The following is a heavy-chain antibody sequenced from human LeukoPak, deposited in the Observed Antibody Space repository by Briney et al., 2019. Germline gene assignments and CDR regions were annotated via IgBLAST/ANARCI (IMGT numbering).Heavy chain of an antibody. J-gene: IGHJ4*02. V-gene: IGHV4-59*08. CDR2: IYYGGSS. D-gene: IGHD3-10*01. CDR1: GGSISSYY. Sequence: SETLSLTCTVSGGSISSYYWNWIRQPPGKGLEWIGYIYYGGSSSYNPSLKSRATISVDTSTSQLSLRLRSVTAADTAVYYCARQQGKFDCWGQGTLVPVSS. CDR3: ARQQGKFDC.